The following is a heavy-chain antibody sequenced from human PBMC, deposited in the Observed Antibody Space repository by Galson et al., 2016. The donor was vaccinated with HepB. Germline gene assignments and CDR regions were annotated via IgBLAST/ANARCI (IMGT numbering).Heavy chain of an antibody. J-gene: IGHJ4*02. CDR2: IYYSGST. D-gene: IGHD1-1*01. Sequence: SETLSLTCTVSGGSISNYYWSWIRQPPGKGLEWIGYIYYSGSTNYNPSLKSRVTISVDTSKNQFSLKLSSVTAADTAVYHCGRDHDTTGIDYWGQGTLVTVAS. CDR3: GRDHDTTGIDY. CDR1: GGSISNYY. V-gene: IGHV4-59*01.